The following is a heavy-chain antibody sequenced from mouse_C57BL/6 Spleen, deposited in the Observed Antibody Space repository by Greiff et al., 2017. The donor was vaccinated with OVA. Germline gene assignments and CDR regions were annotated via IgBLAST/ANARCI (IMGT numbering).Heavy chain of an antibody. V-gene: IGHV5-4*01. D-gene: IGHD4-1*01. CDR1: GFTFSSYA. CDR2: ISDGGSYT. J-gene: IGHJ1*03. Sequence: DVQLVESGGGLVKPGGSLKLSCAASGFTFSSYAMSWVRQTPEKRLEWVATISDGGSYTYYPDNVKGRFTISRDNAKNNLYLQMSHLKSEDTAMYYCARDGRTGWYFDVWGTGTTVTVSS. CDR3: ARDGRTGWYFDV.